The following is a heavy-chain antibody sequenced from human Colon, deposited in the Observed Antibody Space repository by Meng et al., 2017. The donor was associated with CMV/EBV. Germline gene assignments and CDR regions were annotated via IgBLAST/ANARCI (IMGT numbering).Heavy chain of an antibody. CDR1: TFVSYD. J-gene: IGHJ6*02. V-gene: IGHV3-30*18. CDR2: ISYDGNDI. D-gene: IGHD5-18*01. CDR3: AKGEYRYENSWHYYGMDL. Sequence: TFVSYDMHLVRQAPGKGLEWVAFISYDGNDIYYEDSVKGRFTISRDNSKNTVYLQMNSLRGEDTAVFYCAKGEYRYENSWHYYGMDLWGQGTMVTVSS.